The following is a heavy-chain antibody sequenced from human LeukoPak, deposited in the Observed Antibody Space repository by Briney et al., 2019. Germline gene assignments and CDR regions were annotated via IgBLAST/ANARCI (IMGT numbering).Heavy chain of an antibody. D-gene: IGHD3-22*01. Sequence: PGGSLRLSCAASGFTFSSYSMNWVRQAPGKGLEWVSFISGSSSYIYHADSVKGRFTISRDNSKNTLYLQMNSLRAEDTAVYYCAKDANYYDSSGYPKFNYYYYYMDVWGKGTTVTASS. CDR3: AKDANYYDSSGYPKFNYYYYYMDV. V-gene: IGHV3-21*04. J-gene: IGHJ6*03. CDR2: ISGSSSYI. CDR1: GFTFSSYS.